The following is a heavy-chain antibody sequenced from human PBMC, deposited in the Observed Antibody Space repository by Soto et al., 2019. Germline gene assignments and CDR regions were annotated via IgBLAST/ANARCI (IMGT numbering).Heavy chain of an antibody. J-gene: IGHJ4*02. D-gene: IGHD6-19*01. CDR3: ARGHSSGWHDF. CDR1: GGSISSYY. Sequence: SETLSLTCTVSGGSISSYYWSSIRQPPGKGLEWIGYIYYSGSTNYNPSLKSRVTISVDTSKNQFSLKLSSVTAADTAVYYCARGHSSGWHDFWGQGTLVTVSS. CDR2: IYYSGST. V-gene: IGHV4-59*01.